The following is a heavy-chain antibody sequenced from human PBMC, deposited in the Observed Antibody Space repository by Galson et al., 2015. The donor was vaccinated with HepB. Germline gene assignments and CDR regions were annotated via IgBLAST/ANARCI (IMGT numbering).Heavy chain of an antibody. CDR3: ARDMFGDHRDYYYYYGMDV. V-gene: IGHV3-7*03. J-gene: IGHJ6*02. CDR2: IKQDGSEK. CDR1: GFTFSSYW. Sequence: SLRLSCAASGFTFSSYWMSWVRQAPGKGLEWVANIKQDGSEKYYVDSVKGRFTISRDNAKNSLYLQMNSLRAEDTAVYYCARDMFGDHRDYYYYYGMDVWGQGTTVTVSS. D-gene: IGHD3-10*02.